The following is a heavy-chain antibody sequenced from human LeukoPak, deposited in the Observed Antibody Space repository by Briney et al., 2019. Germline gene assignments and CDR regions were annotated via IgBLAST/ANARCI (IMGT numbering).Heavy chain of an antibody. CDR3: ARDLGGGWFDP. J-gene: IGHJ5*02. V-gene: IGHV4-61*02. CDR2: ISPSGTT. D-gene: IGHD3-10*01. CDR1: GGSISSGSYY. Sequence: SETLSLTCTVSGGSISSGSYYWSWIRQPAEKGLEWIGRISPSGTTNYNPSLKSRVTVSIYTSKNQFSLNLNSVTAADTAVYYCARDLGGGWFDPWGQGTLVTVSS.